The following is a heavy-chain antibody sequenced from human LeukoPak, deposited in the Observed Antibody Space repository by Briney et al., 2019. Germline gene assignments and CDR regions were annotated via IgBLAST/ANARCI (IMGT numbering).Heavy chain of an antibody. CDR2: ISSSSSYI. Sequence: GGSLRLSCAASGFTFSSYSMNWVRQALGKGLEWVSSISSSSSYIYYADSVKGRFTISRDNAKNSLYLQMNSLRAEDTAVYYCARDREVYDFWSGYYTPFDYWGQGTLVTVSS. CDR3: ARDREVYDFWSGYYTPFDY. CDR1: GFTFSSYS. V-gene: IGHV3-21*01. D-gene: IGHD3-3*01. J-gene: IGHJ4*02.